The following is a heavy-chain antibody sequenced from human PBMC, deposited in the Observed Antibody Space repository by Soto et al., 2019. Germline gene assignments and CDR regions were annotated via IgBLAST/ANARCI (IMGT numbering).Heavy chain of an antibody. Sequence: GGSLRLSCAASGFTFSSYAMSWVRQAPGKGLEWVSAMSGSGGSTYYADSVKGRFTISRDNSKNTLYLQMNSLRAEATAVYYCAKDRDCSSTSCYADFDYWGQGTLVTVSS. V-gene: IGHV3-23*01. CDR3: AKDRDCSSTSCYADFDY. J-gene: IGHJ4*02. D-gene: IGHD2-2*01. CDR1: GFTFSSYA. CDR2: MSGSGGST.